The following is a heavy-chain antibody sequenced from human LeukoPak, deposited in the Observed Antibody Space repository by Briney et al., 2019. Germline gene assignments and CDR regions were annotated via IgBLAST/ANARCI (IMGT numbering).Heavy chain of an antibody. CDR3: ARVPDTYYYDSSGYVH. J-gene: IGHJ4*02. CDR2: IIPIFGTA. V-gene: IGHV1-69*06. D-gene: IGHD3-22*01. CDR1: GGTFSSYA. Sequence: ASVKVSCKASGGTFSSYAISWVRQAPGQGLEWMGGIIPIFGTANYAQKFQGRVTITADKSTSTAYMELSSLRSEDTAVYYCARVPDTYYYDSSGYVHWGQGTLVTVSS.